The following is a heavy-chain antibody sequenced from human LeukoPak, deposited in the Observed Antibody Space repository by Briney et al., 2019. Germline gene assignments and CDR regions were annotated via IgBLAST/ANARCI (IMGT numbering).Heavy chain of an antibody. CDR1: GFTFSSYA. CDR2: ISGSGGST. CDR3: AKNVLLWFGELIAGDWFDP. D-gene: IGHD3-10*01. J-gene: IGHJ5*02. V-gene: IGHV3-23*01. Sequence: GVSLRLSCAASGFTFSSYAMSWVRQAPGKGLEWVSAISGSGGSTYYADSVKGRFTISRDKSKNTLYLQMNSLRVEDTAVYYCAKNVLLWFGELIAGDWFDPWGQGTLVTVSS.